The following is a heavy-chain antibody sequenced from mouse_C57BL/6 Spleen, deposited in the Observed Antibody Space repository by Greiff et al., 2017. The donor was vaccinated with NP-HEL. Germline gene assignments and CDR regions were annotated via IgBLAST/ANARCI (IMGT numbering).Heavy chain of an antibody. Sequence: QVQLKQSGAELVKPGASVKMSCKASGYTFTSYWITWVKQRPGQGLEWIGDIYPGSGSTNYNEKFKSKATLTVDTSSSTAYMQLSSLTSEDSAVYYCARKGRVTTTGAYAMDYWGQGTSVTVSS. CDR2: IYPGSGST. D-gene: IGHD2-2*01. V-gene: IGHV1-55*01. CDR1: GYTFTSYW. CDR3: ARKGRVTTTGAYAMDY. J-gene: IGHJ4*01.